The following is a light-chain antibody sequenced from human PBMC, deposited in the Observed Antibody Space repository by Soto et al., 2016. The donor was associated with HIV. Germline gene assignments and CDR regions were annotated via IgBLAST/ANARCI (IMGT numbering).Light chain of an antibody. Sequence: DIQMTQSPSSLSASVGDRVTITCRASQSIGRFLNWYQQISGKAPNLLIYDASSLQSGVPSRFGGSGSGTDFTLIISSLQPEDFATYYCQQSYNTPRTFGQGTKVEIK. V-gene: IGKV1-39*01. CDR1: QSIGRF. CDR3: QQSYNTPRT. J-gene: IGKJ1*01. CDR2: DAS.